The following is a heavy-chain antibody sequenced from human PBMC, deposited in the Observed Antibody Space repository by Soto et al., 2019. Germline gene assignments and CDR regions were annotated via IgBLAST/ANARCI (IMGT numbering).Heavy chain of an antibody. Sequence: SLRLSCAASGFTFSSYAMHWVRQAPGKGLEWVEVISYDGGNKYYADSVKGRFTIYTDNSKNTLYLQMNSLRAEDTAVYYCARENEDSKKRFDPCGQGILVTVSS. CDR2: ISYDGGNK. CDR3: ARENEDSKKRFDP. V-gene: IGHV3-30-3*01. D-gene: IGHD3-22*01. J-gene: IGHJ5*02. CDR1: GFTFSSYA.